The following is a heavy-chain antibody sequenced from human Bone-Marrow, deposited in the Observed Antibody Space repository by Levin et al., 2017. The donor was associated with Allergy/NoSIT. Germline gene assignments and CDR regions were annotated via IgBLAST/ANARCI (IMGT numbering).Heavy chain of an antibody. V-gene: IGHV3-21*01. CDR1: GFTFSSYS. J-gene: IGHJ3*02. CDR3: ASEVVVAATDWAFDI. Sequence: PGGSLRLSCAASGFTFSSYSMNWVRQAPGKGLEWVSSISSSSSYIYYADSVKGRFTISRDNAKNSLYLQMNSLRAEDTAVYYCASEVVVAATDWAFDIWGQGTMVTVSS. D-gene: IGHD2-15*01. CDR2: ISSSSSYI.